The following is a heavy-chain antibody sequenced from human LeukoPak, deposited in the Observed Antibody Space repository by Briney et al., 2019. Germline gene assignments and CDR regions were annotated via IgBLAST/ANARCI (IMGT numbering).Heavy chain of an antibody. V-gene: IGHV1-69*13. J-gene: IGHJ4*02. D-gene: IGHD2-21*02. Sequence: SVKVSCKASGNTFSSYTISWVRQAPGQGLEWMGGIIPIFGSANYAQKFQGRVTITADESTSTAYMELSSLRSEDTAMYYCARAYMTATRHFDYWGQGTLVTVSS. CDR2: IIPIFGSA. CDR3: ARAYMTATRHFDY. CDR1: GNTFSSYT.